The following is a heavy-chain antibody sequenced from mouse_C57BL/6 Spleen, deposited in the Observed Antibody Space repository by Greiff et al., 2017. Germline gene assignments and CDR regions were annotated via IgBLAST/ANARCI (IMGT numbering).Heavy chain of an antibody. D-gene: IGHD1-1*01. CDR2: ISSGSSTI. CDR3: ARRGPITTVVATDYFDY. V-gene: IGHV5-17*01. CDR1: GFTFSDYG. Sequence: EVQLVESGGGLVKPGGSLKLSCAASGFTFSDYGMHWVRQAPEKGLEWVAYISSGSSTIYYADTVKGRFTISRGNAKNTLFLQMTSLRSEDTAMYYCARRGPITTVVATDYFDYWGQGTTLTVSS. J-gene: IGHJ2*01.